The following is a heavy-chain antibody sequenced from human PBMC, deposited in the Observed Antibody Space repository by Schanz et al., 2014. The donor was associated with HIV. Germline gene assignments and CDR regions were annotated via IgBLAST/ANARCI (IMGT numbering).Heavy chain of an antibody. CDR1: AFTFRSYA. V-gene: IGHV3-30*04. D-gene: IGHD3-22*01. J-gene: IGHJ5*02. CDR3: TGGLYYDSTPFDP. CDR2: ISYDGRNK. Sequence: QVQLVESGGGVVQPGRSLRLSCAASAFTFRSYALHWVRQAPGKGLDWVAGISYDGRNKYYADSVKGRFTISRDNSKNTLYLQMNSLRAEDTAVYYCTGGLYYDSTPFDPWGQGTLVTVSP.